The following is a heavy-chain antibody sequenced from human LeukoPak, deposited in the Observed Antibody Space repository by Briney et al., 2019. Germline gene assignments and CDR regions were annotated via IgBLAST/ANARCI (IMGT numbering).Heavy chain of an antibody. J-gene: IGHJ4*02. CDR1: GFTFSSYS. CDR2: ISSSSSYI. D-gene: IGHD4-17*01. V-gene: IGHV3-21*04. CDR3: AKMEAWTTVTGSGVDY. Sequence: PGGSLRLSCAASGFTFSSYSMNWVRQAPGKGLEWVSSISSSSSYIYYADSVKGRFTISRDNSKNTLYLQMNSLRAEDTAVYYCAKMEAWTTVTGSGVDYWGQGALVTVSS.